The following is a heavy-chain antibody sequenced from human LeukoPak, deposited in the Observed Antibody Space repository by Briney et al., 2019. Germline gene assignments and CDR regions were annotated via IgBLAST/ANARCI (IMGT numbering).Heavy chain of an antibody. CDR2: TTFDGRNN. J-gene: IGHJ1*01. CDR3: ARDFSGVDTLPPA. CDR1: GFTFRLFA. V-gene: IGHV3-30*04. Sequence: GRSLRLSCAASGFTFRLFAMHWVRQSPGKGLEWVAVTTFDGRNNYYAESVKGRFTISRDNSKKTLYLQMESLRAEDTAVYFCARDFSGVDTLPPAWGQGTLVIVSS. D-gene: IGHD5-18*01.